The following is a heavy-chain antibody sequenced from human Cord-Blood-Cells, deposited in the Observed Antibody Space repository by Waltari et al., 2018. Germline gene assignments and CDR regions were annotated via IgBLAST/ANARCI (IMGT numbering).Heavy chain of an antibody. V-gene: IGHV1-8*01. J-gene: IGHJ4*02. CDR1: GYTFTSYD. CDR2: MNPNSGNT. D-gene: IGHD1-1*01. Sequence: QVQLVQSGAEVKKPGAYVKVSCTAVGYTFTSYDINWVRKATGQGLEWMGWMNPNSGNTCYAQNFQGRVTMTRNTSISTAYMELSSLRSEYTAVYYCLLELDYWAREPWSPSPQ. CDR3: LLELDY.